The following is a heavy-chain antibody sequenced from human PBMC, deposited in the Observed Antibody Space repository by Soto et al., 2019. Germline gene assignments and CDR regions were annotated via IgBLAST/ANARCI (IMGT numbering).Heavy chain of an antibody. V-gene: IGHV1-69*13. CDR2: IIPIFGTA. J-gene: IGHJ6*02. CDR1: GGTFSSYA. D-gene: IGHD3-22*01. CDR3: ARGHYYDSSGYYSYYYYGMDV. Sequence: SVKVSCKASGGTFSSYAISWVRQAPGQGLEWMGGIIPIFGTANYAQKFQGRVTITADESTSTAYMELRSLRSEDTAVYYCARGHYYDSSGYYSYYYYGMDVWGQGTTVTVSS.